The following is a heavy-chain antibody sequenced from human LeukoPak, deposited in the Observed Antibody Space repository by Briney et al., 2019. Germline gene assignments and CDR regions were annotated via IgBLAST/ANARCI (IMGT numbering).Heavy chain of an antibody. V-gene: IGHV4-39*07. D-gene: IGHD3-3*01. J-gene: IGHJ3*01. CDR3: AREYDFWNGLDVFDL. Sequence: AETLSLTCAVSGGSISSNSIYWGWLRQAPGMGLEWIATIYYRGTTYYNPSLRSRVTIGGYMSKYQFSLKATSVTAADTGVYYCAREYDFWNGLDVFDLWGRGTLVTVSS. CDR1: GGSISSNSIY. CDR2: IYYRGTT.